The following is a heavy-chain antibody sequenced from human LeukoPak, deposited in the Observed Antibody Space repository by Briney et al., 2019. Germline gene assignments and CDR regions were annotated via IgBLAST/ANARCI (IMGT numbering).Heavy chain of an antibody. J-gene: IGHJ4*02. Sequence: ASVKVSCKASGYTLTAYYMHWVRQAPGRGLEWMGWINPNNGATNYAQKFVGRVTMTKDTSISTAYMELSRLRSDDTAVYYCARDKLGPMIRGIRESYYFDSWGLGTLVTVSS. CDR1: GYTLTAYY. V-gene: IGHV1-2*02. CDR2: INPNNGAT. D-gene: IGHD3-10*01. CDR3: ARDKLGPMIRGIRESYYFDS.